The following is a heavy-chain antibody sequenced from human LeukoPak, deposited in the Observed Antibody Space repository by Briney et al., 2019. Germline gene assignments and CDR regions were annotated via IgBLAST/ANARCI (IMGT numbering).Heavy chain of an antibody. CDR3: AKVGSGWPGYYFDY. CDR2: ISSNGGTT. V-gene: IGHV3-64*02. CDR1: GFTFSSYA. J-gene: IGHJ4*02. Sequence: PGGSLRLSCAASGFTFSSYAMHWVRLSPGKGLEYVSGISSNGGTTSYADSVQGRFTISRDNSKNTLYLQMGSLRGEDMAVYYCAKVGSGWPGYYFDYWGQGTLVTVSS. D-gene: IGHD6-19*01.